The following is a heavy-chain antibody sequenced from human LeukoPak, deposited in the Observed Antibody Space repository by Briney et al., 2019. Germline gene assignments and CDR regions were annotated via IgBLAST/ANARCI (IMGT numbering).Heavy chain of an antibody. V-gene: IGHV4-39*07. Sequence: SETLSLTCTVSGGSISSSSYYWGWIRQPPGKGLEYIGYIYDSEGTYYNPSLKSRVTVSVDRSKNQFSLKVYSVSAADTAVYYCASGIAYYQPSKNAFDFWGQGTMVIVSS. CDR3: ASGIAYYQPSKNAFDF. CDR2: IYDSEGT. D-gene: IGHD2-2*01. CDR1: GGSISSSSYY. J-gene: IGHJ3*01.